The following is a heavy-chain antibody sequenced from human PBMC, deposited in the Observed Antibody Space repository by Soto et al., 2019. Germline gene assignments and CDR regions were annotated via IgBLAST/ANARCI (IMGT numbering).Heavy chain of an antibody. CDR1: GFTFSTYA. J-gene: IGHJ4*02. Sequence: EVQLVESGGGLVQPGGSLRLSCAASGFTFSTYAMNWVRQAPGKGLEYVSAISSNGGGTFYADSVEGRFTISRDNSKNTLYLQEGSLRYEDMAVYYCARSNHDFWSGYPQGFFDYWGQGTLVTVSS. CDR3: ARSNHDFWSGYPQGFFDY. CDR2: ISSNGGGT. D-gene: IGHD3-3*01. V-gene: IGHV3-64*07.